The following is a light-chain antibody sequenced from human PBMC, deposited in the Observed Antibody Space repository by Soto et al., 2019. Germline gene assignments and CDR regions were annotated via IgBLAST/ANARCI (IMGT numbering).Light chain of an antibody. J-gene: IGKJ2*01. Sequence: EIVLTQSPGTLSLSPGERATLSCRASQTLASSYLAWYQQKPGQAPRLLIYGASGRATGIPDRFSGSGSGTDFTLTISRLEPEDFAVYYCQQYGNSPYTFGQGTKLEIK. CDR2: GAS. CDR1: QTLASSY. CDR3: QQYGNSPYT. V-gene: IGKV3-20*01.